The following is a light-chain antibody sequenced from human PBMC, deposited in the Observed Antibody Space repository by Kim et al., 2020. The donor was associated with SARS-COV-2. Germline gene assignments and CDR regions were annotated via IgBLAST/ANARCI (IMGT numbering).Light chain of an antibody. CDR2: DVS. V-gene: IGLV2-14*03. J-gene: IGLJ1*01. CDR1: SSDIGDNNY. Sequence: HSITISCTGTSSDIGDNNYVSWYQQHPGKAPKLMISDVSNRPSGVSNRFSGSKSGNTASLTISGLQAEDEADYYCSSYTRSTTNYVFGTGTKVTVL. CDR3: SSYTRSTTNYV.